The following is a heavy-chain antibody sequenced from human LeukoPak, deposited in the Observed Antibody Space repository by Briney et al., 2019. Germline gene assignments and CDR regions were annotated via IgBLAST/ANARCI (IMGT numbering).Heavy chain of an antibody. D-gene: IGHD3-3*01. CDR3: ARGPDYDFWSGYFAY. J-gene: IGHJ4*02. CDR2: IYYSGST. Sequence: SETLSLTCTVSGGSISSGGYYWSWIRQHPGKGLEWIGYIYYSGSTYYNPSLKSRVTISVDTSKNQFSLKLSSVTAADTAVYYCARGPDYDFWSGYFAYWGQGTLVTVSS. CDR1: GGSISSGGYY. V-gene: IGHV4-31*03.